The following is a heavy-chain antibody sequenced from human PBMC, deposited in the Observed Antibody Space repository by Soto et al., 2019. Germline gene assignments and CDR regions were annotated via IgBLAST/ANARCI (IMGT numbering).Heavy chain of an antibody. Sequence: ASVKVSCKASGYTFTSYGISWVRQAPGQGLEWMGWISAYNGNTKYSQKFQGRVTITRDTSASTAYMELSSLRSEDTAVYYCARDGHGKMGFDYWGQGTLVTVSS. D-gene: IGHD2-15*01. CDR3: ARDGHGKMGFDY. CDR2: ISAYNGNT. V-gene: IGHV1-18*01. CDR1: GYTFTSYG. J-gene: IGHJ4*02.